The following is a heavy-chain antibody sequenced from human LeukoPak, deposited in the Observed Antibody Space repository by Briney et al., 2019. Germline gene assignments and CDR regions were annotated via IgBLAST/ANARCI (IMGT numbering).Heavy chain of an antibody. CDR2: ISSSRSTI. CDR3: ATRSGSSSSL. Sequence: GGSLRLSCAASGFTFSSYSMNWVRQAPGKGLEWVSYISSSRSTIYYADSVKGRFTISRDNAKNSLYLQMNSLRAEDTAVYYCATRSGSSSSLWGQGTLVTVSS. CDR1: GFTFSSYS. V-gene: IGHV3-48*04. J-gene: IGHJ4*02. D-gene: IGHD6-6*01.